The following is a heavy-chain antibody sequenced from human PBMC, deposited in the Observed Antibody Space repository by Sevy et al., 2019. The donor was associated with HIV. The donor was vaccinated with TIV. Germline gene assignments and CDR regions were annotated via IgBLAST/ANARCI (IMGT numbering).Heavy chain of an antibody. CDR3: ARRGESQRDLDY. D-gene: IGHD3-16*01. Sequence: GGSLRLSCAASGFTFSSYAMNLVRQAPGKGLQWVSGIGGSAGSTYYADSVKGRFSISRDNSKNMLYLLMDNLRAEDTAVYYCARRGESQRDLDYWGQGTLVTVSS. J-gene: IGHJ4*02. V-gene: IGHV3-23*01. CDR1: GFTFSSYA. CDR2: IGGSAGST.